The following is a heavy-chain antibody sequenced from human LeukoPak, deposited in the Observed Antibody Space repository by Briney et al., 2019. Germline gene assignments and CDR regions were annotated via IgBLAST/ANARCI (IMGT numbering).Heavy chain of an antibody. J-gene: IGHJ3*02. Sequence: SQTLSLTCTVSGGSISSGSYYWSWIRQPAGKGLEWIGRIYTSGSTNYNPSLKSRVTISVDTSKNQFSLKLSSVTAADTAVYYCARDGRYYDILTGYYNAFDIWGQGTMVTVSS. CDR1: GGSISSGSYY. CDR2: IYTSGST. D-gene: IGHD3-9*01. V-gene: IGHV4-61*02. CDR3: ARDGRYYDILTGYYNAFDI.